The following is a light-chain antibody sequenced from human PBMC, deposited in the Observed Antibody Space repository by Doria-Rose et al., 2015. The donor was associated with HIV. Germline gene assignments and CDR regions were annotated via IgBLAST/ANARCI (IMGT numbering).Light chain of an antibody. CDR1: QGISDS. J-gene: IGKJ4*01. CDR3: QHYYNTPAT. Sequence: LSASVGDRVTITCRASQGISDSLAWYQQKPGKAPKLLLYAASRLDSGVPSRFSGSGSGTVYTLTISCLQPEDFATYYCQHYYNTPATFGGGTKVDIK. V-gene: IGKV1-NL1*01. CDR2: AAS.